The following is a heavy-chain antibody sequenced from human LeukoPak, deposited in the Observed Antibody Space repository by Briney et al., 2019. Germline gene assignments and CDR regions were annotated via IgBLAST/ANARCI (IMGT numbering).Heavy chain of an antibody. D-gene: IGHD2-2*01. CDR3: ASPTGRGCTSSSCYVDDFDV. J-gene: IGHJ3*01. CDR1: GHSFTDHW. CDR2: IFPGDSDT. Sequence: GESLKTSCKVSGHSFTDHWIGWVRQMPGKGLECMGVIFPGDSDTRYSPSFQGWVNISADKSISTPDLQWHSLRAADTAIYYCASPTGRGCTSSSCYVDDFDVWGQGTMVTVSS. V-gene: IGHV5-51*01.